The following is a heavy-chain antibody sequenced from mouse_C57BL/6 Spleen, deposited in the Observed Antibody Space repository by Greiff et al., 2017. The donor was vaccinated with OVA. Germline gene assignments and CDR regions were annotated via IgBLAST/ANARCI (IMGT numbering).Heavy chain of an antibody. CDR3: ARRRGYDYDGGDYAMDY. Sequence: QVTLKESGPGILQSSQTLSLTCSFSGFSLSTSGMGVSWIRQPSGTGLEWLAHIYWDDDKRYNPSLKSRHTISKDTSRTQVFLKITSVDTADTATYYCARRRGYDYDGGDYAMDYWGQGTSVTVSS. D-gene: IGHD2-4*01. V-gene: IGHV8-12*01. CDR2: IYWDDDK. J-gene: IGHJ4*01. CDR1: GFSLSTSGMG.